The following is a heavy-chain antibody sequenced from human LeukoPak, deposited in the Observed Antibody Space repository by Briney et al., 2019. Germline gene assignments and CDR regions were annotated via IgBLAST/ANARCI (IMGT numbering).Heavy chain of an antibody. Sequence: SETLSLTCAVSGDSISNSNWWSWVRQPPGKGLEWIRYIFHTGSTNYNPSLKSLVTISVDKSKNQFSLRLISVTAADTAVYFCARVRVIDWGSSYFDYWGQGNLVTVSS. D-gene: IGHD3-9*01. CDR1: GDSISNSNW. V-gene: IGHV4-4*02. J-gene: IGHJ4*02. CDR3: ARVRVIDWGSSYFDY. CDR2: IFHTGST.